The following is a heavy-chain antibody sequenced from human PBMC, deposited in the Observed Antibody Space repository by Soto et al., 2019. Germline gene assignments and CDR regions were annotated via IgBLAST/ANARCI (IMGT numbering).Heavy chain of an antibody. J-gene: IGHJ6*02. Sequence: WASVKVSCKASGYTFATYGISWVRQAPGQGREWMGWISANKGNTNYAQKFQGRVTMTTVTSTSTAYMVQRSLTSDDTAVYFCARDGSDDRSGYYHGTATDVWGQGTTVTVSS. CDR3: ARDGSDDRSGYYHGTATDV. D-gene: IGHD3-22*01. CDR2: ISANKGNT. V-gene: IGHV1-18*01. CDR1: GYTFATYG.